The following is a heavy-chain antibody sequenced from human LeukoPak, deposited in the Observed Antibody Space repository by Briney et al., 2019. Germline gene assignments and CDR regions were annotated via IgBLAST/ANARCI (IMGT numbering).Heavy chain of an antibody. Sequence: GGTLRLSCPASGLTFSSYSTNWVRQAPGKGLEGVSSLTMSGPYMYYAASVEGRFTIYRDNAKNSLYLQINSLRVEATAVYYCARVGCSGGRCPGYGMDVWGQGTTVTVSS. CDR1: GLTFSSYS. D-gene: IGHD2-15*01. CDR3: ARVGCSGGRCPGYGMDV. V-gene: IGHV3-21*01. CDR2: LTMSGPYM. J-gene: IGHJ6*02.